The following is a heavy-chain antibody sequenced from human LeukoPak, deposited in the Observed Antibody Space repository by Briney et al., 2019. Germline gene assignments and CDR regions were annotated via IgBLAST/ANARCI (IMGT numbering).Heavy chain of an antibody. Sequence: SETLSLTCAVYGGSFSGYYWSWIRQPPGKGLEWIGEINHSGSTNYNPSLKSRVTISVDTSKNQFSLKLSSVTAADTAMYYCARGLRASFDPWGQGTLVTVSS. CDR3: ARGLRASFDP. V-gene: IGHV4-34*01. J-gene: IGHJ5*02. CDR2: INHSGST. CDR1: GGSFSGYY.